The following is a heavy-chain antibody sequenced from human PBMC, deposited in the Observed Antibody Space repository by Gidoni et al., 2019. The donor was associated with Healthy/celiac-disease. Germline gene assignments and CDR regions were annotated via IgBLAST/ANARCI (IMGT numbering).Heavy chain of an antibody. CDR2: IYYSGST. V-gene: IGHV4-59*01. CDR3: ARAPAVRKTYGGTYYFDY. CDR1: GGSIRSYY. Sequence: QVQLQESGPGLVKPSETLSLTCTVSGGSIRSYYWSWIRQPPGKGLEWIGYIYYSGSTNYNPSLKSRVTISVDTSKNQFSLKLSSVTAADTAVYYCARAPAVRKTYGGTYYFDYWGQGTLVTVSS. J-gene: IGHJ4*02. D-gene: IGHD1-1*01.